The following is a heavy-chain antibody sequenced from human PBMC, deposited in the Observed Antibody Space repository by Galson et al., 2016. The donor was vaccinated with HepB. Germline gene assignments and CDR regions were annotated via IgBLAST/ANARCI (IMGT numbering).Heavy chain of an antibody. D-gene: IGHD2-2*01. CDR3: ARASVVPGARMVFDS. V-gene: IGHV4-4*02. CDR1: GASINSSNW. CDR2: IYHTGTS. J-gene: IGHJ5*01. Sequence: SETLSLTCAVSGASINSSNWWAWVRQAPGKGLEWIGEIYHTGTSNNNPSLLSRFTMSIDNSRNHFSLNLNSVTAADTAVYSCARASVVPGARMVFDSWGQGILVTVSS.